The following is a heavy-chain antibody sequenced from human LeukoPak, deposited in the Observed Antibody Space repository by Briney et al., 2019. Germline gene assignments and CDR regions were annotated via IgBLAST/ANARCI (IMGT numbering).Heavy chain of an antibody. J-gene: IGHJ5*02. CDR1: GYTFTGYY. CDR3: ARAGIAARPLGGYWFDP. D-gene: IGHD6-6*01. Sequence: ASVKVSCKASGYTFTGYYMHWVRQAPGQGLEWMEWINPNSGGTNYAQKFQGWVTMTRDTSISTAYMELSRLRSDDTAVYYCARAGIAARPLGGYWFDPWGQGTLVTASS. V-gene: IGHV1-2*04. CDR2: INPNSGGT.